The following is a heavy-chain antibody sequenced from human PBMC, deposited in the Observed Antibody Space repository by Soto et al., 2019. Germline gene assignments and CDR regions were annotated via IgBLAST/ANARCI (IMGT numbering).Heavy chain of an antibody. CDR2: IYYNDDR. V-gene: IGHV2-5*01. J-gene: IGHJ4*02. CDR3: AHSDGGYEIIYFDF. D-gene: IGHD5-12*01. Sequence: QITLQESGPTLVKPTQTLTLTCTFSGFSFTTAGVAVGWIRQTPGGALEWLTLIYYNDDRRFSPSLKTRLTITGDTSKNQVVLSLTNVDPGDTATYFCAHSDGGYEIIYFDFWGQGIPVTGSS. CDR1: GFSFTTAGVA.